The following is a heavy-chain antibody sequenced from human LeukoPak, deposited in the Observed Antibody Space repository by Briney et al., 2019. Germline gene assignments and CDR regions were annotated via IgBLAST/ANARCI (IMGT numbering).Heavy chain of an antibody. V-gene: IGHV4-31*03. Sequence: PSETLSLTCTVSGGSISSGGYYWSWIRQHPGEGLEWIGYIYYSGSTYYNPSLKSRVTISVDTSKNQFSLKLSSVTAADTAVYYCARSVLWFGEFFDYWGQGTLVTVSS. J-gene: IGHJ4*02. D-gene: IGHD3-10*01. CDR1: GGSISSGGYY. CDR2: IYYSGST. CDR3: ARSVLWFGEFFDY.